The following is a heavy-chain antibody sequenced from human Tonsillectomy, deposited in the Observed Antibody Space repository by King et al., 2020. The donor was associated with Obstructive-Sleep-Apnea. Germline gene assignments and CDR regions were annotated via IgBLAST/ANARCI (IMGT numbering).Heavy chain of an antibody. V-gene: IGHV3-30*18. Sequence: QLVQSGGGVVQPGRSLRLSCAASEFSFNTYAMHWVRQAPGKGLEWVAVISYDGTNESYADSAKGRFTISRDNSKNTLYLQMNSLRAEDTAVYYCAKDPELWFGSMDVWGQGTTVTVSS. CDR1: EFSFNTYA. CDR2: ISYDGTNE. D-gene: IGHD3-10*01. J-gene: IGHJ6*02. CDR3: AKDPELWFGSMDV.